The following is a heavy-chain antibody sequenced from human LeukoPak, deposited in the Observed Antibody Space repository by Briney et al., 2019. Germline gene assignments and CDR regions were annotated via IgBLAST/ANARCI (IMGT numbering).Heavy chain of an antibody. V-gene: IGHV3-33*08. CDR2: IWYDGSNK. J-gene: IGHJ4*02. D-gene: IGHD6-6*01. CDR1: GFTFSSYA. CDR3: ARDHSGSSSAFDY. Sequence: PGGSLRLSCAASGFTFSSYAMSWVRQAPGKGLEWVAVIWYDGSNKYYADSVKGRFTISRDNSKNTLYLQMNSLRAEDTAVYYCARDHSGSSSAFDYWGQGTLVTVSS.